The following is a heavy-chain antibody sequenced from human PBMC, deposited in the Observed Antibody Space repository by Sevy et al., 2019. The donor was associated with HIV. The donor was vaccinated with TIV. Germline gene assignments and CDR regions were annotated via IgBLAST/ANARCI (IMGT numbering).Heavy chain of an antibody. CDR3: ARTDMSYCSGGSCYSYHFDY. CDR2: IYYSGST. D-gene: IGHD2-15*01. J-gene: IGHJ4*02. Sequence: SETLSLTCTVSGGSVSSGSYYWSWIRQPPGKGLEWIGYIYYSGSTNYNPSLKSRVTISVDTSKNQFSLKLSSVTAADTAGYYCARTDMSYCSGGSCYSYHFDYWGQGTLVTVSS. CDR1: GGSVSSGSYY. V-gene: IGHV4-61*01.